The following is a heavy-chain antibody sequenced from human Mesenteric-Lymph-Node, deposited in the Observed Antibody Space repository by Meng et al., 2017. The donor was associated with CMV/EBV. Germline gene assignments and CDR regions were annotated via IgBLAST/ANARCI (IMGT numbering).Heavy chain of an antibody. Sequence: GESLKISCAASGFTFTSYWMHWVRQAPGKGLVWVSRINSDGSSAYYADSVKGRFTISRDNAKNSLYLQMNSLRAEDTAVYYCARVNLEWQLVLYYYYGMDVWGQGTTVTVSS. CDR2: INSDGSSA. CDR1: GFTFTSYW. CDR3: ARVNLEWQLVLYYYYGMDV. J-gene: IGHJ6*02. V-gene: IGHV3-74*01. D-gene: IGHD6-13*01.